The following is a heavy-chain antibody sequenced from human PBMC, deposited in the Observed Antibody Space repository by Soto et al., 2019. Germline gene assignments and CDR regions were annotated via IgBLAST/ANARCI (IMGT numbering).Heavy chain of an antibody. D-gene: IGHD3-22*01. J-gene: IGHJ4*02. Sequence: SETLSLTCTVSGGSISSYYWSWIRQPAGKGLEWIGRIYTSGSTNYNPSLKSRVTMSVDTSKNQFSLKLSSVTAADTAVYYCARVSTYYFDSSGSYTSDYWGQGTLVTVSS. CDR3: ARVSTYYFDSSGSYTSDY. V-gene: IGHV4-4*07. CDR2: IYTSGST. CDR1: GGSISSYY.